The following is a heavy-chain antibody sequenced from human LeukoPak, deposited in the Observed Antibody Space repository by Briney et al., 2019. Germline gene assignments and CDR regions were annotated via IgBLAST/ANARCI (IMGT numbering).Heavy chain of an antibody. Sequence: GGSLRLSCAASGFTFSSYWMSWVRQAPGKGLEWVANIKQDGSEKYYVDSVKGRFTISRDNARNSLYLQMNSLRAEDTAVYYCAREKAGGEWLRLMGGPDYWGQGTLVTVSS. D-gene: IGHD5-12*01. J-gene: IGHJ4*02. CDR2: IKQDGSEK. V-gene: IGHV3-7*01. CDR1: GFTFSSYW. CDR3: AREKAGGEWLRLMGGPDY.